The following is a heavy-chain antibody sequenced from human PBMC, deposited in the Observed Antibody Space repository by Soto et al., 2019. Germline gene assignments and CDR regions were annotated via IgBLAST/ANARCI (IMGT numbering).Heavy chain of an antibody. J-gene: IGHJ5*02. CDR1: GYSFSTYW. CDR3: GRLRKAVRRGRFDP. D-gene: IGHD2-15*01. Sequence: EVQLVQSGAEVKKPGESLKISCQGSGYSFSTYWIGWVRQMPGKGLEWMGIIYPGDSDTIYNPSFQGRVSISVDKSISTAYLQWSSLRASDTAMYYCGRLRKAVRRGRFDPWGQGTLVIVSS. CDR2: IYPGDSDT. V-gene: IGHV5-51*01.